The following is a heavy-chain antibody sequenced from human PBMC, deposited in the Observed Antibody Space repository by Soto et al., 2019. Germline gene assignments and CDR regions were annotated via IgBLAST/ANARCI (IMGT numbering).Heavy chain of an antibody. CDR2: VSGYNRNT. J-gene: IGHJ4*02. Sequence: QVQLVQSGVEVKMPGASVKLACKASGYTFTNYGLTWVRQVPGQGLEWIGWVSGYNRNTNYAQKFEDRVIMTTDTFTSTAFMELRSLRPDDTGIYFCARERQWEHLIYWGQGTLLTVSP. D-gene: IGHD1-26*01. CDR1: GYTFTNYG. CDR3: ARERQWEHLIY. V-gene: IGHV1-18*01.